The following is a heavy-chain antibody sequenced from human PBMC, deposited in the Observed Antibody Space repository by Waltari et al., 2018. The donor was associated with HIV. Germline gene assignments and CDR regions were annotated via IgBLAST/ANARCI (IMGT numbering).Heavy chain of an antibody. CDR1: GSSFTSYG. V-gene: IGHV1-18*01. Sequence: QVQLVQSGAEVKKPGASLKVSCKASGSSFTSYGISWVRQAPGQGLEWIGWISVYNDNTKYAQKIQDRLNMTTDSPTSTAYMELRSLRSDDTAVYYCARAPMTTVTSRGFDIWGQGTMVIVSS. CDR2: ISVYNDNT. CDR3: ARAPMTTVTSRGFDI. D-gene: IGHD4-17*01. J-gene: IGHJ3*02.